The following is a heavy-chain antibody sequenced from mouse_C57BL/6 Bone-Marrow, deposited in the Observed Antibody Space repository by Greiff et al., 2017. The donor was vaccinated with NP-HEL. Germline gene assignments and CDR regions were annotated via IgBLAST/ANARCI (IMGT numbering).Heavy chain of an antibody. CDR1: GYTFTSYW. Sequence: QVQLQQPGAELVKPGASVKLSCKASGYTFTSYWMQWVKQRPGQGLEWIGEIDPSASYTNYNQKFKGKATLTVDTSSSTAYMQLSSLTSEDSAVDYCATLWGWYFDVWGTGTTVTVSA. D-gene: IGHD1-1*02. J-gene: IGHJ1*03. CDR2: IDPSASYT. CDR3: ATLWGWYFDV. V-gene: IGHV1-50*01.